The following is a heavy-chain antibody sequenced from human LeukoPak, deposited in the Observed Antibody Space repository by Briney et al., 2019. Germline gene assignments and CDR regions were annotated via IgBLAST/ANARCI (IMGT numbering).Heavy chain of an antibody. CDR2: ISGSGGST. CDR3: AKNSGMGGGAFDI. D-gene: IGHD1-26*01. CDR1: GFTLSSYA. Sequence: GGSLRLSCAASGFTLSSYAMSWVRQAPGKGLEWVSAISGSGGSTYYADSVKGRFTISRDNSKNTLYLQMNSLRAEDTAVYYCAKNSGMGGGAFDIWGQGTMVTVSS. V-gene: IGHV3-23*01. J-gene: IGHJ3*02.